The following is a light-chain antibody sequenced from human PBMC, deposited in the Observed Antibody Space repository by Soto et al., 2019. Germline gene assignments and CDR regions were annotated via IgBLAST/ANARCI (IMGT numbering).Light chain of an antibody. CDR3: AAWDDSLSGFVV. CDR1: SSNIGSNY. V-gene: IGLV1-47*01. CDR2: RNN. J-gene: IGLJ2*01. Sequence: QSVLTQPHSASGTPGQRVTISCSGSSSNIGSNYVYWYQQLPGTAPKLLIYRNNQRPSGVPDRFSGSKSGTSASLAISGLRSEDEADYYCAAWDDSLSGFVVFGGGTQLTVL.